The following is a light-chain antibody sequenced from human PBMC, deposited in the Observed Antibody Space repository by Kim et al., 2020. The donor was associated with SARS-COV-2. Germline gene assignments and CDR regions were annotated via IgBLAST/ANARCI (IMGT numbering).Light chain of an antibody. CDR1: QSVSSH. CDR2: AAS. Sequence: SPGERATLSCRASQSVSSHLAWYQQKPGQAPRLLISAASTRATGVPVRFSGSGSGTEFTLTISSLQSADFAVYYCLQYYNWPPLTFGGGTKVDIK. V-gene: IGKV3-15*01. CDR3: LQYYNWPPLT. J-gene: IGKJ4*01.